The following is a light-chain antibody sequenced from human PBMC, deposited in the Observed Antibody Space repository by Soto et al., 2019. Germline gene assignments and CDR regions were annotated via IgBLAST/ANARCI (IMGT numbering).Light chain of an antibody. CDR1: SSNIGAGYD. J-gene: IGLJ1*01. Sequence: QSVLTQPPSVSGAPGQRVTISCTGNSSNIGAGYDVHWYQQLPGTVPKLLIYSNDQRPSGVPDRFSGSKSGTSASLAISGLQSEDEADYYCAAWDDSLNGYVFGTGTKLTVL. CDR2: SND. CDR3: AAWDDSLNGYV. V-gene: IGLV1-40*01.